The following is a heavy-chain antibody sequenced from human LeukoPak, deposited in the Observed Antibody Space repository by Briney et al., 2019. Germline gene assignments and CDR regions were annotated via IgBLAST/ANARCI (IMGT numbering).Heavy chain of an antibody. V-gene: IGHV3-33*01. D-gene: IGHD2-21*01. CDR1: GFTFSSYG. CDR2: IWYDGSNK. Sequence: PGRSLRLSCAASGFTFSSYGMHWVRQAPGKGLEWVAVIWYDGSNKYYADSVKGRFTISRDNSKNTLYLQMNSLRAGDTAVYYCARGPGGAPDYWGQGTLVTVSS. CDR3: ARGPGGAPDY. J-gene: IGHJ4*02.